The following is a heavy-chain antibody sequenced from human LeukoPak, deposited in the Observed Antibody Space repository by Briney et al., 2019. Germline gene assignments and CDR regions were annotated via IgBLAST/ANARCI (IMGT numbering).Heavy chain of an antibody. J-gene: IGHJ4*02. CDR2: IIPIFGTA. Sequence: SVKVSCKASGGTFSSYAISWVRQAPGQGLEWMGGIIPIFGTANYAQKFQGRVTIAADKSTSTAYMELRSLRSEDRAVYYCARLFAGDFDYWGQGTLVTVSS. D-gene: IGHD3-10*01. CDR3: ARLFAGDFDY. CDR1: GGTFSSYA. V-gene: IGHV1-69*06.